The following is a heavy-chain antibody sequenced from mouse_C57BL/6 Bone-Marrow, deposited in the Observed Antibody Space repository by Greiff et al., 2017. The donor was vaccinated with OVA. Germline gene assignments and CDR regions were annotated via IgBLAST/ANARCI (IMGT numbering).Heavy chain of an antibody. J-gene: IGHJ4*01. CDR1: GFNIKDDY. CDR2: IDPENGDT. V-gene: IGHV14-4*01. CDR3: TTCYAMDY. Sequence: EVMLVESGAELVRPGASVKLSCTASGFNIKDDYMHWVKQRPEQGLEWIGWIDPENGDTEYASKFQGKATITADTSSNTAYLQLSSLTSEDTAVYYCTTCYAMDYWGQGTSVTVSS.